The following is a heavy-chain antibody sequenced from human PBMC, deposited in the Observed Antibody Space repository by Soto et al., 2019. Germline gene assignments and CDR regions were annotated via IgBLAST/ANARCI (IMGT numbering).Heavy chain of an antibody. CDR3: ARAFIAVAGPVIDY. V-gene: IGHV4-34*01. D-gene: IGHD6-19*01. CDR2: INHSGST. CDR1: GGSFSGYY. J-gene: IGHJ4*02. Sequence: KPSETLSLTCAVYGGSFSGYYWSWIRQPPGKGLEWIGEINHSGSTNYNPSLKSRVTISVDTSKNQFSLKLSSVTAADTAVYYCARAFIAVAGPVIDYWGQGTLVTVSS.